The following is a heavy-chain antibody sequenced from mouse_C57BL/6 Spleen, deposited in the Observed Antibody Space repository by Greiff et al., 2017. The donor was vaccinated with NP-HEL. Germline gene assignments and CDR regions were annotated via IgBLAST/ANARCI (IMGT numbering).Heavy chain of an antibody. CDR2: ISDGGSYT. J-gene: IGHJ2*01. V-gene: IGHV5-4*01. CDR1: GFTFSSYA. CDR3: ARDGSSLNWDYFDY. Sequence: EVMLVESGGGLVKPGGSLKLSCAASGFTFSSYAMSWVRQTPEKRLEWVATISDGGSYTYYPDNVKGRFTISRDNAKNNLYLQMSHLKSEDTAMYYCARDGSSLNWDYFDYWGQGTTLTVSS. D-gene: IGHD4-1*02.